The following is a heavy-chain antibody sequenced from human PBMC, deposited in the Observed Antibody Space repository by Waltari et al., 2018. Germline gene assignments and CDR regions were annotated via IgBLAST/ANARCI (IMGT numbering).Heavy chain of an antibody. J-gene: IGHJ4*02. V-gene: IGHV4-4*02. Sequence: QVQLQESGPGLVKPSGTLYLTCAVSGGYIRSGNWWRWVRQPPGKVLEWIGEIYHSGSTNYNPSLKSRVTISVDKSKNQFSLKLSSVTAADTAVYYCARDLRVQYYFDYWGQGTLVTVSS. CDR1: GGYIRSGNW. D-gene: IGHD3-9*01. CDR2: IYHSGST. CDR3: ARDLRVQYYFDY.